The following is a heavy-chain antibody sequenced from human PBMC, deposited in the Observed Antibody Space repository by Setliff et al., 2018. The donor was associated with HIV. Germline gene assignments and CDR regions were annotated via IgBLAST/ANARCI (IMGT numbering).Heavy chain of an antibody. CDR2: IYHSGST. CDR1: GGSISSSSYY. J-gene: IGHJ3*02. V-gene: IGHV4-39*07. D-gene: IGHD2-15*01. CDR3: ARDVFYCSGGSCLLDAFDI. Sequence: PSETLSLTCTVAGGSISSSSYYWGWVRQPPGKGLEWIGSIYHSGSTNYNPPLKSRVTISVDTSKNQFSLKLSSVTAADTAVYYCARDVFYCSGGSCLLDAFDIWGQGTMVTVSS.